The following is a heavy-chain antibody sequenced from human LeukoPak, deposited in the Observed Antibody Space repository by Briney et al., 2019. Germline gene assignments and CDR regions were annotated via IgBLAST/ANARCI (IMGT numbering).Heavy chain of an antibody. V-gene: IGHV3-20*04. Sequence: GGSLRLSCAASGFTFDDYGMSWVRQAPGKGLEWVSGINWNGGSTGYADSVKGRFTISRDNAKNSLYLQMNSLRAEDTALYYCARRDIVVVPAAIFGAFDIWAKGQWSPSLQ. CDR1: GFTFDDYG. J-gene: IGHJ3*02. CDR2: INWNGGST. CDR3: ARRDIVVVPAAIFGAFDI. D-gene: IGHD2-2*02.